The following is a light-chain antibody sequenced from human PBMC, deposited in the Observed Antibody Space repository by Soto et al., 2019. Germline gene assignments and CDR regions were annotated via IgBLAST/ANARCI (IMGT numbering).Light chain of an antibody. V-gene: IGKV1-8*01. CDR2: AAS. Sequence: AIRMTQSPSSLSASTGDRVTITCRASQGISSYLAWYQQKPGKAPKLLIYAASTLQSVVPSRFSGSVSGTDSAITICCLQSEDFATYYCQHYYSYSTFGQGTKVEIK. CDR3: QHYYSYST. J-gene: IGKJ1*01. CDR1: QGISSY.